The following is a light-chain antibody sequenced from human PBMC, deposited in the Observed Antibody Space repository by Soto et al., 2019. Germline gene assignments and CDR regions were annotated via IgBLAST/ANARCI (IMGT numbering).Light chain of an antibody. Sequence: DIQMTQSPSTLAASVGDRVTITCRASQSFTKWLAWYQQKPGKAPQLLIYEASRLKSGVPSRFSGSESGTEFTLTISSLQPDDYAIYYCQNYARVSSTTFGQGTKVDNK. J-gene: IGKJ1*01. CDR2: EAS. CDR3: QNYARVSSTT. CDR1: QSFTKW. V-gene: IGKV1-5*03.